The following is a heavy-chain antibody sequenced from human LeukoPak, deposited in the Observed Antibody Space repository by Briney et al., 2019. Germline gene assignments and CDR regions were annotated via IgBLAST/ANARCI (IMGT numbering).Heavy chain of an antibody. CDR3: ARDGSLGGMDV. Sequence: ASVKVSCKASGGTFSSYAISWVRQAPGQGLEWMGRIIPILGIANYAQKFQGRVTITADKSTSTAYMELSSLRSEDTAVYYCARDGSLGGMDVWGQGTTVTVSS. J-gene: IGHJ6*02. CDR1: GGTFSSYA. CDR2: IIPILGIA. D-gene: IGHD3-10*01. V-gene: IGHV1-69*04.